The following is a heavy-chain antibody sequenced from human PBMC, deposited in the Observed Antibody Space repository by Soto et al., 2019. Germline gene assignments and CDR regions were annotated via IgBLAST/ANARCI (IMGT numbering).Heavy chain of an antibody. CDR3: PKCRPKDY. V-gene: IGHV3-66*01. CDR1: GFTVSGNH. J-gene: IGHJ4*02. CDR2: IYSDGTT. Sequence: EVQLVESGGGLVQPGGSLRLSCAASGFTVSGNHMTWVRQAPGKGLEWVSVIYSDGTTYYADSVKGRFTISRDNSKNTLYLQMNSLRAEDTAVYFCPKCRPKDYWGRETLVTVSS.